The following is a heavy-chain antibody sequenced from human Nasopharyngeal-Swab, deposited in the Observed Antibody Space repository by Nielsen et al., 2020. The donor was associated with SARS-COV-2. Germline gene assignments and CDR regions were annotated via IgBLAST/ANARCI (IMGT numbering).Heavy chain of an antibody. V-gene: IGHV3-30*03. Sequence: GESLKISCAASGFTFSYYAMNWVRRAPGKGLEWVAVISFDGSKKYYADSVKGRFTISRDSSKNTLYLQMNSLRAEDTAVYYCARDTSVDIVLLYYGMDVWGQGTTVTVSS. J-gene: IGHJ6*02. D-gene: IGHD5-12*01. CDR2: ISFDGSKK. CDR1: GFTFSYYA. CDR3: ARDTSVDIVLLYYGMDV.